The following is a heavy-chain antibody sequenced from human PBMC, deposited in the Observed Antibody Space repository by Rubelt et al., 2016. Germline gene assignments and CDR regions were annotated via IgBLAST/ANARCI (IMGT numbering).Heavy chain of an antibody. CDR3: ARGGLLWFGELFL. Sequence: EVQLVESGGGLVQPGGSLRLSCAASGFTFSSYAMHWVRQAPGKGLEYVSAISSNGGSKYYANSVKGRFTISRDNSKNTLYLQIGGLRAEDMAVYYCARGGLLWFGELFLWGQGTLVTVSS. CDR2: ISSNGGSK. J-gene: IGHJ4*02. D-gene: IGHD3-10*01. V-gene: IGHV3-64*01. CDR1: GFTFSSYA.